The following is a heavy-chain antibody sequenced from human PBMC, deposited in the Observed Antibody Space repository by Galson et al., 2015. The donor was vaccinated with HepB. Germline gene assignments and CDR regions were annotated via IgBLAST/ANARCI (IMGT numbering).Heavy chain of an antibody. V-gene: IGHV3-21*01. J-gene: IGHJ6*02. CDR1: GFTFSSYS. CDR3: AREFSSSWSYYYYGMDV. Sequence: SLRLSCAASGFTFSSYSMHWVRQAPGKGLEWVSSISSSSSYIYYADSVKGRFTISRDNAKNSLYLQMNSLRAEDTAVYYCAREFSSSWSYYYYGMDVWGQGTTVTVSS. CDR2: ISSSSSYI. D-gene: IGHD6-13*01.